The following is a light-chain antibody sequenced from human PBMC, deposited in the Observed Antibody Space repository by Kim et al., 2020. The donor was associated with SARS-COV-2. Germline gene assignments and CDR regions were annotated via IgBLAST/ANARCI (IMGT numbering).Light chain of an antibody. CDR3: QQYHNMQT. J-gene: IGKJ2*01. V-gene: IGKV3-15*01. Sequence: PSSSPGERATLSCRASQSISSNLAWYQQKPGQAPRLLIYGASTRATDIPVRFSGSGSGTEFTLTISSLQSEDFVVYYCQQYHNMQTFGQGTKLEI. CDR1: QSISSN. CDR2: GAS.